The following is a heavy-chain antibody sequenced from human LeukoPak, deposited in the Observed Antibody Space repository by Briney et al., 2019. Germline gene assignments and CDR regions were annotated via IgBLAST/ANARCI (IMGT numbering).Heavy chain of an antibody. J-gene: IGHJ5*02. CDR1: GYTFSSYG. V-gene: IGHV1-18*01. Sequence: GASVKVSCKASGYTFSSYGISWVRQAPGQGLEWMGWISAYNGNTNYAQKLQGRVTMTTDTSTSTAYMELRSLRSDDTAVYYCARPMAVARWGWFDPWGQGTLVTVSS. CDR2: ISAYNGNT. D-gene: IGHD6-19*01. CDR3: ARPMAVARWGWFDP.